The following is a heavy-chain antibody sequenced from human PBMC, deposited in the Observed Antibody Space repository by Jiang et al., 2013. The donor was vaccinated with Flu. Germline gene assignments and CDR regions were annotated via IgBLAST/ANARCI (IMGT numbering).Heavy chain of an antibody. Sequence: GSGLVKPSETLSLTCTVSGGSISSSSYYWGWIRQPPGKGLEWIGSIYYSGSTYYNPSLKSRVTISVDTSKNQFSLKLSSVTAADTAVYYCARTLSVGSSWYGGYYYYGMDVWGQGTTVTVSS. D-gene: IGHD6-13*01. CDR2: IYYSGST. CDR1: GGSISSSSYY. J-gene: IGHJ6*02. V-gene: IGHV4-39*01. CDR3: ARTLSVGSSWYGGYYYYGMDV.